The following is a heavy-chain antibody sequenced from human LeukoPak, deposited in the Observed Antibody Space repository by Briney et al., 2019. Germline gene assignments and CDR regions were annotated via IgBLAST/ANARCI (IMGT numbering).Heavy chain of an antibody. Sequence: PGGSLRLSCAASGFTFSSYWMHWVRQAPGKGLVLVSRINSDGSSTSYADSVKGRFTISRDNAKNTLYLQMNSLRAEDTAVYYCAREGYCSGGSCYSNWFDPWGQGTLVTVSS. CDR2: INSDGSST. V-gene: IGHV3-74*01. D-gene: IGHD2-15*01. J-gene: IGHJ5*02. CDR1: GFTFSSYW. CDR3: AREGYCSGGSCYSNWFDP.